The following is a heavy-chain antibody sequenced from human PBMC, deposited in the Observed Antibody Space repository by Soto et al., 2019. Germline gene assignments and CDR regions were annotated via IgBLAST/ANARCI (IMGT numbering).Heavy chain of an antibody. CDR3: AKSSGYYDFWSGYYDEHGYGVDV. D-gene: IGHD3-3*01. CDR1: GFTFSSYA. V-gene: IGHV3-23*01. Sequence: GGSLRLSCAASGFTFSSYAMSWVRQAPGKGLEWVSAISGSGGSTYYADSVKGRFTISRDNSKNTLYLQMNSLRAEDTAVYYCAKSSGYYDFWSGYYDEHGYGVDVWGQGTTVTVS. CDR2: ISGSGGST. J-gene: IGHJ6*02.